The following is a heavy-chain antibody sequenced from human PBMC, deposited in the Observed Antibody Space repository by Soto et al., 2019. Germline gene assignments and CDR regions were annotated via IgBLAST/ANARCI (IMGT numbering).Heavy chain of an antibody. CDR1: GGTFSSYA. D-gene: IGHD5-18*01. Sequence: QVQLVQSGAEVKKPGSSMKVSCKASGGTFSSYAISWVRQAPGQGLEWMGGIIPIFGTANYAQKFQGRVTSTADESTSTAYMQLTSLRSEDTAVYYCARDDVDTAMPYGMDVWGQGTTVTVSS. J-gene: IGHJ6*02. V-gene: IGHV1-69*12. CDR2: IIPIFGTA. CDR3: ARDDVDTAMPYGMDV.